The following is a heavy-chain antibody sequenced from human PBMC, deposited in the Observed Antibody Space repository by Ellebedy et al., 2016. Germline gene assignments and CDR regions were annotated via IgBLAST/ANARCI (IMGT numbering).Heavy chain of an antibody. CDR2: IKSKTDGGTT. D-gene: IGHD3-10*01. Sequence: GGSLRLXXAASGFTFSNAWMSWVRQAPGKGLEWVGRIKSKTDGGTTDYAAPVKGRFTISRDDSKNTLYLQMNSLKTEDTAVYYCTTEGEGDQHRVLLWFGDDYWGQGTLVTVSS. CDR1: GFTFSNAW. J-gene: IGHJ4*02. V-gene: IGHV3-15*01. CDR3: TTEGEGDQHRVLLWFGDDY.